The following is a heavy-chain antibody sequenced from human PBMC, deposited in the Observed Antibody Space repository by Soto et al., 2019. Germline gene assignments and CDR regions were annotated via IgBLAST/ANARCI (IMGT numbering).Heavy chain of an antibody. J-gene: IGHJ4*02. CDR2: IYYSGGT. CDR3: ARLNGDYAKFDY. Sequence: QVQLQESGPGLVKPSETLSLTCTVSGGSISSYYWSWIRQPPGKGLEWIGYIYYSGGTNYNPSLKSRVTISVDTSKNQFSLKLSSVTAADTAVYYCARLNGDYAKFDYWGQGTLVTVSS. D-gene: IGHD4-17*01. CDR1: GGSISSYY. V-gene: IGHV4-59*08.